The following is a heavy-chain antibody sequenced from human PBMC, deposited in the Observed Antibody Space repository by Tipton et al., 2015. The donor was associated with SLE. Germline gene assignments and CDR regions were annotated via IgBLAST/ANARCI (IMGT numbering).Heavy chain of an antibody. D-gene: IGHD2-21*02. Sequence: TLSLTCTLSGGSIRSYSYYWGWIRQPPGKGVEWIGNIYDSGSTYYNPSLKSRVTISADTSKNQFSLNLSSVTAADTAIYYCARAYDYAFDIWGQGTMVTVSS. CDR1: GGSIRSYSYY. V-gene: IGHV4-39*01. CDR2: IYDSGST. CDR3: ARAYDYAFDI. J-gene: IGHJ3*02.